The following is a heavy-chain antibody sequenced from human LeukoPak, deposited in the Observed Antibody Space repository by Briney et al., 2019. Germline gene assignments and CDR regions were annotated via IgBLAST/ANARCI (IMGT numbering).Heavy chain of an antibody. Sequence: PSETLSLTCTVSGGSISSDNYSWSWIRQPPGKGLEWIGEINHSGSTNYNPSLKSRVTISVDTSKNQFSLKLSSVTAADTAVYYCATRVFYTRWFDPWGQGTLVTVSS. V-gene: IGHV4-39*07. CDR3: ATRVFYTRWFDP. CDR1: GGSISSDNYS. D-gene: IGHD2/OR15-2a*01. CDR2: INHSGST. J-gene: IGHJ5*02.